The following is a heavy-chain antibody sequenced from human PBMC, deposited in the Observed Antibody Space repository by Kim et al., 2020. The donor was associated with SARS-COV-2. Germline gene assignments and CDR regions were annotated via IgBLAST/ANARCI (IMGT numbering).Heavy chain of an antibody. J-gene: IGHJ6*01. CDR2: ISGSGGST. CDR3: AKDRDQSSSSSYGMDV. D-gene: IGHD6-13*01. Sequence: GGSLRLSCAASGFTFSSYGMTWVRQAPGKGLEWVSSISGSGGSTHYADSVKGRFTISRDNSKKTLHVQMNSLRAEDTAVYYCAKDRDQSSSSSYGMDVWGQGTPVTVSS. V-gene: IGHV3-23*01. CDR1: GFTFSSYG.